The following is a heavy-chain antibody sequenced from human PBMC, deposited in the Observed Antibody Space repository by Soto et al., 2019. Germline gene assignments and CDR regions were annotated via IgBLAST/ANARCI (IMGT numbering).Heavy chain of an antibody. J-gene: IGHJ4*02. Sequence: GGSLRLSCAASGFTFSSYAMHWVRQAPGKGLEWVAVISYDGSNKYYADSVKGRFTISRDNSKNTLYLQMNSLRAEDTAVYYCARDGVGCHGHYFDYWGQGTMVTVSS. CDR3: ARDGVGCHGHYFDY. CDR2: ISYDGSNK. D-gene: IGHD3-10*01. V-gene: IGHV3-30-3*01. CDR1: GFTFSSYA.